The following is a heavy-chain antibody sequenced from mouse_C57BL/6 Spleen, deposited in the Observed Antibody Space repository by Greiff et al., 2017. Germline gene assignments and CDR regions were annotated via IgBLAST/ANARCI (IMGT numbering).Heavy chain of an antibody. CDR2: IYPGDGDA. J-gene: IGHJ3*01. CDR1: GYAFSSSW. D-gene: IGHD1-1*01. Sequence: QVQLQQPGPELVKPGASVKISCKASGYAFSSSWMNWVKQRPGKGLEWIGRIYPGDGDANYNGRLKGKATLTADKSSISSYMQLCSLTSEDSAVYFCAGLYTTVVGAYWGQGTLVTGSA. CDR3: AGLYTTVVGAY. V-gene: IGHV1-82*01.